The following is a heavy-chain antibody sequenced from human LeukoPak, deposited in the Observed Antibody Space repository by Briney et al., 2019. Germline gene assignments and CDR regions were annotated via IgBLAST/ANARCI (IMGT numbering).Heavy chain of an antibody. CDR3: APKAVAGTPFDY. V-gene: IGHV4-59*08. Sequence: PSETLSLTCTVSGGSISSYYWSWIRQPPGKGLEWIGYIYYSGSTNYNPSLKSRVTISVDTSKNQFSLKLSSVTAADTAVYYCAPKAVAGTPFDYWGQGTLVTVSS. CDR1: GGSISSYY. J-gene: IGHJ4*02. CDR2: IYYSGST. D-gene: IGHD6-19*01.